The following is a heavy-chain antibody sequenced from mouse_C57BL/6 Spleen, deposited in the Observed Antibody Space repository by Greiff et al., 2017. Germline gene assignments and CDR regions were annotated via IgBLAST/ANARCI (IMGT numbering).Heavy chain of an antibody. V-gene: IGHV5-9-1*02. J-gene: IGHJ2*01. D-gene: IGHD4-1*01. Sequence: EVQVVESGEGLVKPGGSLTLSCAASGFTFSSYAMSWVRQTPEKRLEWVAYISSGGDYIYYADTVRGRFIISRHNARNTLYLQMSSLKSEDTAMYYCTSGTIDYWGQGTTLTVSS. CDR1: GFTFSSYA. CDR2: ISSGGDYI. CDR3: TSGTIDY.